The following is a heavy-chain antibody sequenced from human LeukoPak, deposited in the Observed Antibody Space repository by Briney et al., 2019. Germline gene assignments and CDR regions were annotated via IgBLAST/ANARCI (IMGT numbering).Heavy chain of an antibody. CDR1: GGSISSSSYY. D-gene: IGHD4-17*01. CDR2: IYYSGST. CDR3: ARHPGTVTTSPFDY. V-gene: IGHV4-39*01. J-gene: IGHJ4*02. Sequence: PSETLSLTCTVSGGSISSSSYYWGWIRQPPGKGLEWIGSIYYSGSTYYNPSLKSRVTISVDTSQNQFSLQLSSVTAADTAVYYCARHPGTVTTSPFDYWGQGTLVTVSS.